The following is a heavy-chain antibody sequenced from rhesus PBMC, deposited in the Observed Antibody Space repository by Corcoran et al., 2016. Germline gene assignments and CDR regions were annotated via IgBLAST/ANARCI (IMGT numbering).Heavy chain of an antibody. CDR3: ARGSFRNAFDF. CDR1: GYSISSNY. Sequence: QVQLQESGPGLVKPSETLSLTCAVSGYSISSNYWSWIRQPPGKGLEWIGYIYCSSGSTYYNPSLKSRVTISTDTSKNQFSLKLSSVTAADTAVYYCARGSFRNAFDFWGQGLRVTVSS. V-gene: IGHV4-147*01. J-gene: IGHJ3*01. CDR2: IYCSSGST. D-gene: IGHD5-12*01.